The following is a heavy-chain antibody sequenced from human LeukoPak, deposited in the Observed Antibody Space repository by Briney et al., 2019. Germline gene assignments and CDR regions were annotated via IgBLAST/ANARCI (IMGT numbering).Heavy chain of an antibody. V-gene: IGHV3-33*01. Sequence: PGWSLTLSCPPSGFIVSSSCMHWVRQPPARGRGWVGIIWYDESNTYYADSVKGRFTISRDNAKSTVYLQMNSLRVEDTAVYYCARDQGTSGGWPAVGRMGYFDYWGQGTLVTVSS. J-gene: IGHJ4*02. CDR1: GFIVSSSC. D-gene: IGHD6-19*01. CDR3: ARDQGTSGGWPAVGRMGYFDY. CDR2: IWYDESNT.